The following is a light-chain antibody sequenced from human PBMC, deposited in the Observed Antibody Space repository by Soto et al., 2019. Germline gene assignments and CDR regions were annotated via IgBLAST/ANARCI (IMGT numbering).Light chain of an antibody. V-gene: IGKV3-20*01. J-gene: IGKJ1*01. CDR1: QSVSSSY. Sequence: EIVLTQSPGILSLSPGERATLSCRASQSVSSSYLAWYQQKPGQAPRLLIYGASSRATGIPDRFSGSGSGTDFTLTISRLEPEDFAVYYCQQYGSSPPLTFGQGTKV. CDR3: QQYGSSPPLT. CDR2: GAS.